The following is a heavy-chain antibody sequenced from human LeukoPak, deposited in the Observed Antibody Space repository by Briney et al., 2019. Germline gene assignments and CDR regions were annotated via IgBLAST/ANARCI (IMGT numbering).Heavy chain of an antibody. Sequence: SETLSLTCAVSAGSFSGYYWSWIRHPPGKGLEWIGEINHSGSNNYNPSLKSRGTISVEKSKNQFSLKLSYVTAADKAVFYYALIPKYDDHNAQYYVGYWGQGTLVTVSS. J-gene: IGHJ4*02. CDR1: AGSFSGYY. D-gene: IGHD1-1*01. V-gene: IGHV4-34*01. CDR3: ALIPKYDDHNAQYYVGY. CDR2: INHSGSN.